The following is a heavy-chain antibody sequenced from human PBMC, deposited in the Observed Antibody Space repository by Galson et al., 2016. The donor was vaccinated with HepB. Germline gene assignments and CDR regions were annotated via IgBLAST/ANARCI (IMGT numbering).Heavy chain of an antibody. J-gene: IGHJ4*02. D-gene: IGHD3-10*01. CDR3: TRESSYGLGSYAY. Sequence: SLRLSCAASGFTFSAYYMHWVRQAPGKGLVWVSHISSDRGFTIYADSVKGRVTISRDNAKNTLYLEMNSLRAEDTAVYYCTRESSYGLGSYAYWGQGTLVTVSS. CDR1: GFTFSAYY. CDR2: ISSDRGFT. V-gene: IGHV3-74*01.